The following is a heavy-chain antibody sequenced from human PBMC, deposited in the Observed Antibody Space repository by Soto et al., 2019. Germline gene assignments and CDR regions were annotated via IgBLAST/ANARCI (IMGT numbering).Heavy chain of an antibody. J-gene: IGHJ4*02. D-gene: IGHD3-10*01. CDR1: GFTFSSYA. Sequence: EVQLLESGGGLVQPGGSLRLSCAASGFTFSSYAMSWVRQAPGKGLEWVSAISGSGGSTYYADSVKGRFTISRDNSKNTLYLQMNSLRAEDTAVYYCAKDLGPYGSGSYPFDYWGQGTLVTVSS. CDR2: ISGSGGST. V-gene: IGHV3-23*01. CDR3: AKDLGPYGSGSYPFDY.